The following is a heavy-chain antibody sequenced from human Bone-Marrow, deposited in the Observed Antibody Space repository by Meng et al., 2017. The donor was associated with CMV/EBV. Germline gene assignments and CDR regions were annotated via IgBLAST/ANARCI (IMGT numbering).Heavy chain of an antibody. Sequence: GESLKISCAASGFTFSSYAMSWARQAPGKGLEWVSAISGSGGSTYYADSVKGRFTISRDNSKNTLYLQMNSLRAEDTAVYYCAKDYCSSTSCPSEDYWYFDLWGPGTLVTVSS. D-gene: IGHD2-2*01. CDR3: AKDYCSSTSCPSEDYWYFDL. J-gene: IGHJ2*01. CDR2: ISGSGGST. V-gene: IGHV3-23*01. CDR1: GFTFSSYA.